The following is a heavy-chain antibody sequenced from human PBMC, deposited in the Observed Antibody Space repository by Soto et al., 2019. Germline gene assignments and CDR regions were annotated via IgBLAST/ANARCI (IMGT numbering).Heavy chain of an antibody. CDR2: VLYDGSKT. D-gene: IGHD1-1*01. J-gene: IGHJ3*02. CDR1: GFIFSNYG. V-gene: IGHV3-30*03. Sequence: PGGSLRLSCAASGFIFSNYGMRWVRQAPGKGPEWVAVVLYDGSKTYYADSVKGRFTISRDNSKNTLYLQMNSLRAEDTAVYYCARWSAHGLERPPLDAFDIWGQGTMVTVSS. CDR3: ARWSAHGLERPPLDAFDI.